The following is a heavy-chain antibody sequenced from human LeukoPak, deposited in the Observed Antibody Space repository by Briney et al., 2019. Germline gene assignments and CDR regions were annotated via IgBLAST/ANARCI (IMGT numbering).Heavy chain of an antibody. CDR2: IPYDGSNK. D-gene: IGHD2-2*01. Sequence: GGSLRLSCAASGFTVSSNYMSWVRQAPGKGLEWVAFIPYDGSNKYYADSVKGRFTISRDNSKNTLYLQMNSLRVEDTAVYYCASGYSVEGPAAMRYWGQGTLVTVSS. V-gene: IGHV3-30*02. CDR1: GFTVSSNY. CDR3: ASGYSVEGPAAMRY. J-gene: IGHJ4*02.